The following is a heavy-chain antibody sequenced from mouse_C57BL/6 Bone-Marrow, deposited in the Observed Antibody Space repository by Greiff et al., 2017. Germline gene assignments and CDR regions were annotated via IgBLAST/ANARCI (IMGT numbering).Heavy chain of an antibody. CDR3: AREDGHITTVVASCDY. J-gene: IGHJ2*01. D-gene: IGHD1-1*01. CDR2: INPSNGGT. Sequence: QVQLQQPGTELVKPGASVKLSCKASGYTFTSYWMHWVKQRPGQGLEWIGNINPSNGGTNYNEKFKSKATLTVDKSSSTAYRQLSSLTSEDSAVYYCAREDGHITTVVASCDYWGQGTTLTVSS. CDR1: GYTFTSYW. V-gene: IGHV1-53*01.